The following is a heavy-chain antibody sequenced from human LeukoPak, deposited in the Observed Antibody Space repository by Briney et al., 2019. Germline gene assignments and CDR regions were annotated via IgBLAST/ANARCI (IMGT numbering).Heavy chain of an antibody. CDR2: IIPIFGTA. CDR1: GGTFISYA. Sequence: ASVKVSCKASGGTFISYAISWVRQAPGQGLGWMGGIIPIFGTANYAQKFQGRVTITADESTSTAYMELSSLRSEDTAAYYCARGRSYGSGSYIDYWGQGTLVTVSS. CDR3: ARGRSYGSGSYIDY. D-gene: IGHD3-10*01. J-gene: IGHJ4*02. V-gene: IGHV1-69*01.